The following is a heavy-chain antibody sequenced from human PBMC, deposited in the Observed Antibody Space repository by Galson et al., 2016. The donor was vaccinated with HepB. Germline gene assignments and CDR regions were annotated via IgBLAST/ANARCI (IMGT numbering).Heavy chain of an antibody. D-gene: IGHD5/OR15-5a*01. CDR3: ARVVGRGVYDGRFDY. J-gene: IGHJ4*02. Sequence: CAISGDSVSGNGATWNWIRQSPSRGLEWLGRTYYRSRWINNYAESVKSRIIITPDTSKNQFSLHLDSVTPEDTALYYCARVVGRGVYDGRFDYWGQGILVTVSS. CDR2: TYYRSRWIN. V-gene: IGHV6-1*01. CDR1: GDSVSGNGAT.